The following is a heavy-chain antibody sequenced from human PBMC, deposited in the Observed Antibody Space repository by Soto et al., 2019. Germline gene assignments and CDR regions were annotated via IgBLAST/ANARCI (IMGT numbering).Heavy chain of an antibody. CDR3: ARQGHGITIFGVVIEADAFDI. D-gene: IGHD3-3*01. Sequence: VESLKISCNGSGYSFTSYWISLVRQMTGKGLEWMGRIDPSDSYTNYSPSFQGHVTISADKSISTAYLQWSSLKASDTAMYYCARQGHGITIFGVVIEADAFDIWGQGTMVTVSS. CDR1: GYSFTSYW. V-gene: IGHV5-10-1*01. J-gene: IGHJ3*02. CDR2: IDPSDSYT.